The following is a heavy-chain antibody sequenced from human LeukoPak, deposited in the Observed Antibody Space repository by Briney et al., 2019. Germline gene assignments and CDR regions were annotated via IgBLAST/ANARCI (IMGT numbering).Heavy chain of an antibody. CDR3: ARDPSYYYGSGVPGGGWFDP. V-gene: IGHV1-69*01. CDR1: GGTFSSYA. D-gene: IGHD3-10*01. Sequence: SVKVSCKASGGTFSSYAISWVRQAPGQGLEWMGGIIPIFGTANYAQKFQGRVTITADGSTSTAYMELSSLRSEDTAVYYCARDPSYYYGSGVPGGGWFDPWGQGTLVTVSS. J-gene: IGHJ5*02. CDR2: IIPIFGTA.